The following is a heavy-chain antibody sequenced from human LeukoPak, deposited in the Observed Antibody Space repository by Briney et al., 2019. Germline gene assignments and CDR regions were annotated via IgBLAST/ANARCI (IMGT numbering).Heavy chain of an antibody. J-gene: IGHJ4*02. CDR1: GGSISSYY. Sequence: SETLSFTCTVSGGSISSYYWSWIRQPAGKGLEWIGRVHTSGSTNYNPSLKSRVTMSVDTSKNQFSLKLSSVTAADTAVYYCARVYCSSTSCLFDYWGQGTLVTVSS. D-gene: IGHD2-2*01. V-gene: IGHV4-4*07. CDR2: VHTSGST. CDR3: ARVYCSSTSCLFDY.